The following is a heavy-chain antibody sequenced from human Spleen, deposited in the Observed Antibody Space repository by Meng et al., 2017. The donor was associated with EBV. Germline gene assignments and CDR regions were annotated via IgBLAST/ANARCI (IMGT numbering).Heavy chain of an antibody. J-gene: IGHJ4*02. CDR3: VGRDSSGYHT. CDR2: ISTTSSYI. D-gene: IGHD3-22*01. V-gene: IGHV3-21*01. Sequence: EVQLVXSXXXXXKPXGXXRRSWAASGSACSRYTLNWVRQAPGKGLEWVSSISTTSSYIHYADSVKGRFTISRDNAKNSLYLQMNSLRAEDTAVYYCVGRDSSGYHTWGQGTLVTVSS. CDR1: GSACSRYT.